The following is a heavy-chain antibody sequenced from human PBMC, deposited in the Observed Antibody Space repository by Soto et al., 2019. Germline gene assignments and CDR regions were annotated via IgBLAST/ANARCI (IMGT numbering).Heavy chain of an antibody. CDR2: ISAYNGNT. CDR1: GYTFTSYG. V-gene: IGHV1-18*01. Sequence: ASVKVSCKASGYTFTSYGISWVRQAPGQGLEWMGWISAYNGNTNYAQKLQGRVTMTTDTSTSTAYMKLRSLRSDDTAVYYCARALPWTNIVVTTMAVGANGTTVTVSP. CDR3: ARALPWTNIVVTTMAV. D-gene: IGHD5-12*01. J-gene: IGHJ6*04.